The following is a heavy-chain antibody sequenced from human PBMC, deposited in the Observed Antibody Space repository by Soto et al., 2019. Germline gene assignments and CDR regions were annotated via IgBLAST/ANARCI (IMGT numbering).Heavy chain of an antibody. V-gene: IGHV3-30-3*01. Sequence: PGGSLRLSCVGSEFPFNDYSLHWVRQAPGKGLEWVAVISYDGSNKYYADSVKGRFTISRDNSKNTMSLQMNSLRADDTAVYYCARDLQYSSGWLPLFQHWGQGTLVTVSS. CDR2: ISYDGSNK. CDR3: ARDLQYSSGWLPLFQH. CDR1: EFPFNDYS. D-gene: IGHD6-19*01. J-gene: IGHJ1*01.